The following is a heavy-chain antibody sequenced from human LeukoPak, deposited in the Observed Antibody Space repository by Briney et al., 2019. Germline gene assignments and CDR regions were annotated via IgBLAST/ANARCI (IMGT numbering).Heavy chain of an antibody. CDR3: AKESGSYSDAFDI. D-gene: IGHD1-26*01. V-gene: IGHV3-23*01. CDR2: ISGSGGST. J-gene: IGHJ3*02. Sequence: GGSLRLSCAASGFTVSSNYMSWVRQAPGKGLEWVSAISGSGGSTYYADSVKGRFTISRDNSKNTLYLQMNSLRAEDTAVYYCAKESGSYSDAFDIWGQGTMVTVSS. CDR1: GFTVSSNY.